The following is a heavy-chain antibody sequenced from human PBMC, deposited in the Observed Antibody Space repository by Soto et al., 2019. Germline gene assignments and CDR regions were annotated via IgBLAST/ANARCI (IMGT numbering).Heavy chain of an antibody. J-gene: IGHJ4*02. CDR1: GFSFRNNG. CDR2: ISYDGGHE. Sequence: GGSLRLSCAASGFSFRNNGMHWVRQAPGKGLEFVAVISYDGGHEDYADSVKGRFTISRDNSKNMLFLQMNSLRPDDTAVYYCASDSGGYSNYEDYWGQGTLVTVSS. V-gene: IGHV3-30*03. D-gene: IGHD4-4*01. CDR3: ASDSGGYSNYEDY.